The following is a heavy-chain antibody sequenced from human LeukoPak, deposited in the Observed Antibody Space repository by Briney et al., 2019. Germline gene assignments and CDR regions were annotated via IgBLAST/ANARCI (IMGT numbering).Heavy chain of an antibody. CDR1: GGSISSGDYY. J-gene: IGHJ5*02. CDR2: IYYSGST. CDR3: ARDVRNWNYGRFDP. Sequence: PSETLSLTCTVSGGSISSGDYYWSWIRQPPGKGLEWIGYIYYSGSTYYDPSLKSRVTISVDTSKNQFSLKLSSVTAADTAVYYCARDVRNWNYGRFDPWGQGTLVTVSS. D-gene: IGHD1-7*01. V-gene: IGHV4-30-4*08.